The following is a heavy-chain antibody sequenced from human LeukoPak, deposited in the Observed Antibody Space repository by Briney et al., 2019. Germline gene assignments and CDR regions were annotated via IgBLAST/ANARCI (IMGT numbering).Heavy chain of an antibody. J-gene: IGHJ4*02. Sequence: SVKVSCKASGGTFSSYAISWVRQAPGQGLEWMGGIIPIFGTANYAQKFQGRVTITADKSTSTAYMELSSLRSEDTAVYYCARAGSDSSSWPYWGQGTLVTVSS. D-gene: IGHD6-13*01. CDR1: GGTFSSYA. V-gene: IGHV1-69*06. CDR2: IIPIFGTA. CDR3: ARAGSDSSSWPY.